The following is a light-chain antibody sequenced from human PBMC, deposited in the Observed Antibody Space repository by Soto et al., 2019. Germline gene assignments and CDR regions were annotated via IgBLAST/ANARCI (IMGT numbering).Light chain of an antibody. CDR1: QSVSSNF. J-gene: IGKJ4*01. CDR3: QQYGRSPLT. Sequence: EIVLTQSPGTLSLSPGERATLSCRASQSVSSNFLAWYQQKPGQAPRLLIYGASNRATGIPDRFSGSGSGTDFTLTISRRQPEDYAVYYRQQYGRSPLTFGGGTKVEIK. CDR2: GAS. V-gene: IGKV3-20*01.